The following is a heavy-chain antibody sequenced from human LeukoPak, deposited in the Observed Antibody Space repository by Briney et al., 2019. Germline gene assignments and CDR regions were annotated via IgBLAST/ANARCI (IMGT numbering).Heavy chain of an antibody. CDR2: INPNSGGT. J-gene: IGHJ6*03. CDR1: GYTFTGYY. V-gene: IGHV1-2*02. D-gene: IGHD3-22*01. Sequence: ASVKVSCKASGYTFTGYYMHWVRQAPGQGLEWMGWINPNSGGTNYAQKFQGRVTMTRDTSISTAYMELSRLRSDDTAVYYWARDGYYDSSGYYYYYMDVWGKGTTVTVSS. CDR3: ARDGYYDSSGYYYYYMDV.